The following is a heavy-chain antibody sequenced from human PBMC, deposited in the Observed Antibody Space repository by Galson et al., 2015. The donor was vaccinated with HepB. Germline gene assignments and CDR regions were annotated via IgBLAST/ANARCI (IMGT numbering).Heavy chain of an antibody. CDR1: GGSISSYY. J-gene: IGHJ4*02. CDR3: ARNRYCSGGSCYSLSYFDY. Sequence: ETLSLTCTVSGGSISSYYWSWIRQPPGKGLEWIGYIYYSGSTNYNPSLKSRVTISVDTSKNQFSLKLSSVTAADTAVYYCARNRYCSGGSCYSLSYFDYWGQGTLVTVSS. CDR2: IYYSGST. D-gene: IGHD2-15*01. V-gene: IGHV4-59*01.